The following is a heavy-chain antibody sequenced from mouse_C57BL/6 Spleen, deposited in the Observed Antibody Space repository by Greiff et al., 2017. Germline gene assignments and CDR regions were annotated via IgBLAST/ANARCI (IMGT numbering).Heavy chain of an antibody. J-gene: IGHJ2*01. D-gene: IGHD6-1*01. Sequence: QVQLQQPGAELVKPGASVKLSCKASGYTFTSYWMQWVKQRPGQGLEWIGEIDPSDSYTNYNQKFKGKATLTVDTSSSTAYIQLSSLTSEDSAVYYGARSGHCPRDFDYWGQGTTLTVSS. CDR2: IDPSDSYT. V-gene: IGHV1-50*01. CDR1: GYTFTSYW. CDR3: ARSGHCPRDFDY.